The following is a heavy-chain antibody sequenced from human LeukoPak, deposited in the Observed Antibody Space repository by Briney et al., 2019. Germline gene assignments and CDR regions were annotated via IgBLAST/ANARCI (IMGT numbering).Heavy chain of an antibody. CDR2: ISSSGSTI. D-gene: IGHD6-19*01. Sequence: GGSLRLSCAASGLTFSDYYMSWIRQAPGKGLGGVSYISSSGSTIYYADSVKGRFTISRDNAKNSPYLQMHSLRAEDTAFYYCAREAGTFGYWGQGTLVTVSS. CDR1: GLTFSDYY. J-gene: IGHJ4*02. CDR3: AREAGTFGY. V-gene: IGHV3-11*01.